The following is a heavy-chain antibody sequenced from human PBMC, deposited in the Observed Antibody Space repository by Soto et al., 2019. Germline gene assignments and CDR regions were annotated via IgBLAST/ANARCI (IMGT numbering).Heavy chain of an antibody. J-gene: IGHJ4*02. CDR1: GFTFSTHT. D-gene: IGHD1-1*01. V-gene: IGHV3-23*01. CDR2: LTADSDDT. Sequence: EVQLLESGGTLVQPGGSLRLSCVASGFTFSTHTMNWVRQAPGKGLEWVSRLTADSDDTSYADSIEGRFTISRDNSKNTLYLQMNSLRAEDTAIYYCAKGLDRASLDFWGQGALVTVSS. CDR3: AKGLDRASLDF.